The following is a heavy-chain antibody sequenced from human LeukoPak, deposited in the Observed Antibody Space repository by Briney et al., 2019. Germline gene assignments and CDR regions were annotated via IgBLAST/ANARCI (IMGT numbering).Heavy chain of an antibody. CDR1: GLSFSSYT. J-gene: IGHJ4*02. Sequence: GGSLRLSCAPSGLSFSSYTIHWVRQAPGKGLEWVSYISSSSSTIYYADSVKGRFTISRDNAKNSLYLQMNSLRAEDTAVYYCARLDGSYFYWGQGTLVTVSS. D-gene: IGHD1-26*01. V-gene: IGHV3-48*01. CDR3: ARLDGSYFY. CDR2: ISSSSSTI.